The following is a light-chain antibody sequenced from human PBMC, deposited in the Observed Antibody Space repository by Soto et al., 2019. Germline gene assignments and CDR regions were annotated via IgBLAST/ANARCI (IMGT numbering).Light chain of an antibody. CDR2: DVS. Sequence: QSALTQPRSVSGSPGQSVTISCTGNSSDVGDYNYVSWYQQYPGKAPKLVIYDVSKRPSGVPDRFSGSKSGNTASLTISGLQAEDEADYYCCSFAGSYTFWVFGGGTQLTVL. J-gene: IGLJ3*02. CDR1: SSDVGDYNY. V-gene: IGLV2-11*01. CDR3: CSFAGSYTFWV.